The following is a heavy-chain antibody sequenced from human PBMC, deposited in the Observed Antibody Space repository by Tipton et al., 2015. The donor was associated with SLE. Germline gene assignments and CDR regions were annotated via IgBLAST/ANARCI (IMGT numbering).Heavy chain of an antibody. CDR2: IHHGGST. D-gene: IGHD1-1*01. Sequence: TLSLTCSVSGDSISRDTYYWAWGWIRQPPGKGLEWIGEIHHGGSTYYNPSLKSRVTLSVDTSKNQFSLNLRSVTAADTAVYYCARGQYKRDYWGQGTLVTVSS. CDR1: GDSISRDTYY. J-gene: IGHJ4*02. CDR3: ARGQYKRDY. V-gene: IGHV4-39*07.